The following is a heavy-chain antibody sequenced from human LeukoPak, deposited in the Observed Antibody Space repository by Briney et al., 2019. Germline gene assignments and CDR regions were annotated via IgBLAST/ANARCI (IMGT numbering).Heavy chain of an antibody. Sequence: GGSLRLSCAASGFTFSSYSMTWVRQAPGKGLEWVSSISSSSSYIYYADSVKGRFTISRDNAKNSLYLQMNSLRAEDTAVYYCARAVGMITFGGVIVSQYYFDYWGQGTLVTVSS. V-gene: IGHV3-21*01. CDR1: GFTFSSYS. J-gene: IGHJ4*02. CDR2: ISSSSSYI. D-gene: IGHD3-16*02. CDR3: ARAVGMITFGGVIVSQYYFDY.